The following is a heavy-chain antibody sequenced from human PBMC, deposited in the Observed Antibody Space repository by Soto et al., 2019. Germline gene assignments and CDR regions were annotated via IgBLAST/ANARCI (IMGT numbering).Heavy chain of an antibody. V-gene: IGHV4-61*01. J-gene: IGHJ4*02. CDR3: ARVTLRYSSSHNFDS. D-gene: IGHD6-19*01. Sequence: ASETLSLTCSVSGVSVSSGSFYWSWIRQPPGKGLEWIGFIYNTETFNYNPSLKSRVTLSVDASKHQFFLKLSSVTAADTAVYYCARVTLRYSSSHNFDSWGQGALVTVSS. CDR2: IYNTETF. CDR1: GVSVSSGSFY.